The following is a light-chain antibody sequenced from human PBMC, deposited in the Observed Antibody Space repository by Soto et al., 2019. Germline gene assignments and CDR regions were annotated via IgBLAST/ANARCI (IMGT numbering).Light chain of an antibody. CDR1: QVIGTS. CDR3: QQLSDSPIT. Sequence: DIQLTHSXSFLCPXXXXGXTXXXRASQVIGTSLAWYQVKPGKAPKLLIYAASTLESGVPSRFSATVSGTEFSLTITSLQPEHFATYYCQQLSDSPITFGQGTRLAVK. J-gene: IGKJ5*01. V-gene: IGKV1-9*01. CDR2: AAS.